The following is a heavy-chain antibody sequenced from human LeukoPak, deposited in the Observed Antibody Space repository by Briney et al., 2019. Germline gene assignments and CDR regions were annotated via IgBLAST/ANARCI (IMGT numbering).Heavy chain of an antibody. D-gene: IGHD3-3*01. Sequence: PSETLSLTCAVYGGSFSGYYWSWIRQPPGKGLEWIGEINHSGSTNYNPSLKSRVTISVDTSKNQFSLKLSSVTAADTAVYYCARRGITIFGAFDPWGQGTLVTVSS. J-gene: IGHJ5*02. CDR1: GGSFSGYY. CDR3: ARRGITIFGAFDP. V-gene: IGHV4-34*01. CDR2: INHSGST.